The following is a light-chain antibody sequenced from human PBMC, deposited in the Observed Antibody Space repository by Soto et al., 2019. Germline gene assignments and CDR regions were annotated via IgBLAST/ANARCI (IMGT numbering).Light chain of an antibody. V-gene: IGLV2-8*01. CDR2: EVN. J-gene: IGLJ1*01. Sequence: QSVLAPPPSASRSPGQSVAISCHGTSSDVGGFNYFSWYQQHPAKAPTLMIYEVNKRPSGVPDRCSGSKSGNTASLTVSGLQAEDEADYYCSSYAGSSNVFGTGTKVTVL. CDR1: SSDVGGFNY. CDR3: SSYAGSSNV.